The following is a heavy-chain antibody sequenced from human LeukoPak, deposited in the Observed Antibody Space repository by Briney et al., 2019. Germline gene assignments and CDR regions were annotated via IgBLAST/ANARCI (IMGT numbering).Heavy chain of an antibody. J-gene: IGHJ3*02. CDR3: ARLGGYGDNVDAFDI. V-gene: IGHV3-66*01. Sequence: GGSLRLSRAPSGFTVSSNYIRWVRQAPRKGLEWVSVIYSGGSTYYADSVKGRFTISRDNSKNALFLQMKSLRAEDTAVLYCARLGGYGDNVDAFDIWGQGAVVTVSS. D-gene: IGHD4-23*01. CDR2: IYSGGST. CDR1: GFTVSSNY.